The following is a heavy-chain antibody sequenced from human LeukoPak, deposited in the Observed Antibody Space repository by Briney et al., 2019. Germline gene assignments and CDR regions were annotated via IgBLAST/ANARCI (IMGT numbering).Heavy chain of an antibody. J-gene: IGHJ3*02. CDR3: AREITWEVVPI. D-gene: IGHD3-16*01. V-gene: IGHV3-7*01. CDR2: IKEDGSQK. CDR1: GFTFSSYW. Sequence: PGGSLRLSCAASGFTFSSYWMSWVRQAPGKGLEWVANIKEDGSQKYYVDAVKGRFTISRDNAKNSLYLQMNSLRAEDTAVYYCAREITWEVVPIWGQGTRVTVSS.